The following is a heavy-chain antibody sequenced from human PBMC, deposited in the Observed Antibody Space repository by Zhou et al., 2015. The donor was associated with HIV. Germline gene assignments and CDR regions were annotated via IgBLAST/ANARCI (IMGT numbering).Heavy chain of an antibody. D-gene: IGHD3-16*01. CDR1: GGTFSSYA. Sequence: QVQLVQSGAEVKKPGSSVKVSCKASGGTFSSYAISWVRQAPGQGLEWMGGIIPIFGTANYAQKFQGRVTITADESTSTAYMELSSLRSEDTAVYYCARDRTPGGEPTRTDAFDIWGQGTMVTVSS. CDR2: IIPIFGTA. J-gene: IGHJ3*02. V-gene: IGHV1-69*01. CDR3: ARDRTPGGEPTRTDAFDI.